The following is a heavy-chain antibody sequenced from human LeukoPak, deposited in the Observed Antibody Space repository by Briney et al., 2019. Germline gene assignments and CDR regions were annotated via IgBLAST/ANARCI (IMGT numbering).Heavy chain of an antibody. CDR3: ARNIKYCSGGSCYSYFDY. J-gene: IGHJ4*02. CDR2: IIPIFGTA. V-gene: IGHV1-69*05. Sequence: GSSVKVSCKASGGTFGSYAISWVRQAPGHGLEWMGGIIPIFGTANYAQKVQGRVTITTDESTSTAYMELSSLRSEDTAVYYCARNIKYCSGGSCYSYFDYWGQGTLVTVSS. CDR1: GGTFGSYA. D-gene: IGHD2-15*01.